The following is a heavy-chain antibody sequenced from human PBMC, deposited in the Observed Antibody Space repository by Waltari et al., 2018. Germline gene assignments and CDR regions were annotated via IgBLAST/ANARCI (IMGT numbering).Heavy chain of an antibody. CDR1: GFTVSSNY. CDR2: IYSGGST. J-gene: IGHJ3*02. D-gene: IGHD6-13*01. CDR3: ARVIAAAGMLNAFDI. V-gene: IGHV3-53*01. Sequence: EVQLVESGGGLIQPGGSLRLSCAASGFTVSSNYMNWVRQAPGKGLEWVSGIYSGGSTYYADSVKGRFTISRDNSKNTLYLQMNSLRAEDTAVYYCARVIAAAGMLNAFDIWGQGTMVTVSS.